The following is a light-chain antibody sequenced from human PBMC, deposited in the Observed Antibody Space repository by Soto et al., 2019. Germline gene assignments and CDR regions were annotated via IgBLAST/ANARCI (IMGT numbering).Light chain of an antibody. CDR3: SSYTGSSTPYV. J-gene: IGLJ1*01. CDR1: ISDVGGYNY. V-gene: IGLV2-14*01. CDR2: EVS. Sequence: QPASVSGSPGQSITISCTGTISDVGGYNYVSWYQQHPGKAPKLMIYEVSNRPSGLSNRFSGSKSGNTASLTISGLQAEDEADYYCSSYTGSSTPYVFGTGTKLTVL.